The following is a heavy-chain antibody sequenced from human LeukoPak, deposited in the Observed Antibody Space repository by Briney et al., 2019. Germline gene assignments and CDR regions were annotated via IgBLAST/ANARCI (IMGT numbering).Heavy chain of an antibody. CDR2: IYTSGST. Sequence: SETLSLTCTVSGGSISSGSYYWSWIRQPAGKGLEWIGRIYTSGSTNYNPSLKSRVTISVDTSKNQFSLKLSSVTAADTAVYYCARVGRGRLEQSDYYYYMDVWGKGTTVTVSS. CDR1: GGSISSGSYY. V-gene: IGHV4-61*02. D-gene: IGHD1/OR15-1a*01. CDR3: ARVGRGRLEQSDYYYYMDV. J-gene: IGHJ6*03.